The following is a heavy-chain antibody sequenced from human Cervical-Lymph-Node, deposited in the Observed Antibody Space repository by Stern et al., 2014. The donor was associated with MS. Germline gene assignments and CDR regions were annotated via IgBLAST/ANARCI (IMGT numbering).Heavy chain of an antibody. D-gene: IGHD2-15*01. Sequence: QLQLQESGPGLVKPSETLSLTCTVSGASIRSYYWSWIRQPPGKGLEWIGNIYYSLSANYNPSLKSRVTISTDSSDHQFSLRLTSVTAADTAVYYCARQGYCSGGSCQYWYFDLWGRGTLITVSS. J-gene: IGHJ2*01. CDR1: GASIRSYY. CDR3: ARQGYCSGGSCQYWYFDL. V-gene: IGHV4-59*01. CDR2: IYYSLSA.